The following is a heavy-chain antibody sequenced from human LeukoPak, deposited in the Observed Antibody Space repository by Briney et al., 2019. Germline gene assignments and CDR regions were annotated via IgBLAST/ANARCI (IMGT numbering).Heavy chain of an antibody. J-gene: IGHJ4*02. CDR1: GFTFSSYG. Sequence: GGSLRLSCAASGFTFSSYGMSWVRQAPGKGLEWVSAISGSGGSTYYADSVKGRFTISRDNSKNTLYLQMNSLRAEDTAVYYCAKDFTDYGDRTGDYWGQGTLVTVSS. V-gene: IGHV3-23*01. D-gene: IGHD4-17*01. CDR3: AKDFTDYGDRTGDY. CDR2: ISGSGGST.